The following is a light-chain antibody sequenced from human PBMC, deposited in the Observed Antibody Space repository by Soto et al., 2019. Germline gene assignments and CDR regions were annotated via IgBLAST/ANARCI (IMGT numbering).Light chain of an antibody. V-gene: IGKV3D-20*02. CDR2: GAS. Sequence: EIVMTQSPGNLSLSAGERATLSYRASQSVSCNYLAWYQQKPGQAPRLLIYGASGRATGIPDRFTGSGSGTDFTLTINRLEPEDFAVYYCQQRSNWSPITFGQGTRLEIK. CDR3: QQRSNWSPIT. CDR1: QSVSCNY. J-gene: IGKJ5*01.